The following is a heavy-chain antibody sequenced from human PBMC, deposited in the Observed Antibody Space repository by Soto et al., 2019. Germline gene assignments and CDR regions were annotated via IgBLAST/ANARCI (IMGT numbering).Heavy chain of an antibody. CDR3: TSVVLGQYYCSSTRCPRKSFDI. Sequence: GGSLRLSCTASGFTFCDYAMSWFRQAPGKGLEWVGFIRSKAYGGTTEYAASVKGRFTISRDDSKSIAYLQMNSLQTEDKAVYYCTSVVLGQYYCSSTRCPRKSFDIWGQGTMV. V-gene: IGHV3-49*03. CDR2: IRSKAYGGTT. CDR1: GFTFCDYA. D-gene: IGHD2-2*01. J-gene: IGHJ3*02.